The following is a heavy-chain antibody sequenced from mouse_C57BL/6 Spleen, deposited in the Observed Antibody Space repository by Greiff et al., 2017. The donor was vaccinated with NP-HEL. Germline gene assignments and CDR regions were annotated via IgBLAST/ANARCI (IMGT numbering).Heavy chain of an antibody. V-gene: IGHV1-64*01. Sequence: QVQLQQPGAELVKPGASVKLSCKASGYTFTSYWMHWVKQRPGQGLEWIGMIHPNSGSTNYNEKFKSKATLTVDKSSSTAYMQLSSLTSEDSAVYYCARGGDYYGPYYAMDYWGQGTSVTVSS. CDR1: GYTFTSYW. CDR3: ARGGDYYGPYYAMDY. J-gene: IGHJ4*01. CDR2: IHPNSGST. D-gene: IGHD1-1*01.